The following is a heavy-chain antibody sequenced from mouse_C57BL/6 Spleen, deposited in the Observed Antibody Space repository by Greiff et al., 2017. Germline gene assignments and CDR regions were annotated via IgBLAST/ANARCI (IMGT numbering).Heavy chain of an antibody. CDR3: ARQEGYYDYDRGDWYFDV. CDR2: SSSGGSYT. Sequence: EVMLVESGGDLVKPGGSLKLSCAASGFTFSSYGMSWGRQTPDKRLEWVATSSSGGSYTYYPDSVKGRFTISRDNAKNTLYLQMSSLKSEDTAMYYCARQEGYYDYDRGDWYFDVWGTGTTVTVSS. CDR1: GFTFSSYG. D-gene: IGHD2-4*01. J-gene: IGHJ1*03. V-gene: IGHV5-6*01.